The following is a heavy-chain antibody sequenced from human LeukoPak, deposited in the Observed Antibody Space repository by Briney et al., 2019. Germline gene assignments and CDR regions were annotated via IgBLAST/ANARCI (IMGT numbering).Heavy chain of an antibody. Sequence: ASETLSLTCAVSGYSISSGYYWGWIRQPPGKGLEWIGSISYSGSTYYNPSLKSRVTISVDTSKNQFSLKLTSVTAADTAVYHCARQYCARCYHYYHYYMDVWGKGTTDTVSS. CDR3: ARQYCARCYHYYHYYMDV. D-gene: IGHD2-21*01. V-gene: IGHV4-38-2*01. J-gene: IGHJ6*03. CDR1: GYSISSGYY. CDR2: ISYSGST.